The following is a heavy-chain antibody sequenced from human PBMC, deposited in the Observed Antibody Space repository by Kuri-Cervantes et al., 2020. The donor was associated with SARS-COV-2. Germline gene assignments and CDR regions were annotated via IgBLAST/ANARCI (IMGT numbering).Heavy chain of an antibody. Sequence: GESLKISCAASGFTFSSYAMSWVRQAPGKGLEWVSAISGSGGSTYYADSVKGRFTISRDNSKNTLYLQMNSLRAEDTAVYYCARPLLRFLEWSSAYWGQGTLVTVSS. V-gene: IGHV3-23*01. J-gene: IGHJ4*02. CDR2: ISGSGGST. CDR3: ARPLLRFLEWSSAY. CDR1: GFTFSSYA. D-gene: IGHD3-3*01.